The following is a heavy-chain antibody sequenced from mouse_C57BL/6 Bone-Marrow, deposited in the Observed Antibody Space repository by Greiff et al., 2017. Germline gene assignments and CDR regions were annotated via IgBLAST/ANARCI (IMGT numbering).Heavy chain of an antibody. CDR1: GFNIKDDY. CDR2: IDPENGDT. Sequence: VQLQQSGAELVRPGASVKLSCTASGFNIKDDYMHWVKQRPEQGLEWIGWIDPENGDTEYASKFQGKATITADTSSNTAYLQLSSLTSEDTAVYYCTVYDGHYEAYWGQGTLVTVSA. V-gene: IGHV14-4*01. J-gene: IGHJ3*01. D-gene: IGHD2-3*01. CDR3: TVYDGHYEAY.